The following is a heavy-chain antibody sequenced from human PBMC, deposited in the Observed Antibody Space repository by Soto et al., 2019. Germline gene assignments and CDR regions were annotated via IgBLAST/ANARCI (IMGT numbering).Heavy chain of an antibody. D-gene: IGHD2-15*01. CDR3: ATLVAGTKVLDY. Sequence: PGGSLRLSCASSGFPFSSYWMHWVRQAPGKGLVWVSGINGDGSTTRYADSVKGRFTISRDNAENTLYLQMNSLRVEDTAVYYCATLVAGTKVLDYWSQGTLVTVSS. J-gene: IGHJ4*02. V-gene: IGHV3-74*01. CDR2: INGDGSTT. CDR1: GFPFSSYW.